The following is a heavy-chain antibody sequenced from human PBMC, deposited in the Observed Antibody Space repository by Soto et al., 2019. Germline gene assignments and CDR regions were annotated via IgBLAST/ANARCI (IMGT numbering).Heavy chain of an antibody. CDR3: ARDGMTTGDT. J-gene: IGHJ4*02. CDR1: GVSVRSYT. Sequence: LSLTCIVSGVSVRSYTWSWVRQPANKGLEWIGRVFSSVSATYNPSLKSRVSISMDTPENRISLKLDSVTAADAGVYFCARDGMTTGDTWGPGTLVTVSS. V-gene: IGHV4-4*07. D-gene: IGHD2-21*02. CDR2: VFSSVSA.